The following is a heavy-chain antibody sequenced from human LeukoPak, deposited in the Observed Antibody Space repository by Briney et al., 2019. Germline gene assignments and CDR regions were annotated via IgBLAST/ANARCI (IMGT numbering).Heavy chain of an antibody. Sequence: AASVKVSCKASGYTFTDYYMHWVRQAPGQGPEWMGWINPNSGDTSHAQNFQGRVTLTRDTSISTAYMELSSLRSDDSAVYYCARVPPINYGSGSYYDPPPFDYWGQGTLVTVSS. CDR1: GYTFTDYY. CDR3: ARVPPINYGSGSYYDPPPFDY. V-gene: IGHV1-2*02. CDR2: INPNSGDT. J-gene: IGHJ4*02. D-gene: IGHD3-10*01.